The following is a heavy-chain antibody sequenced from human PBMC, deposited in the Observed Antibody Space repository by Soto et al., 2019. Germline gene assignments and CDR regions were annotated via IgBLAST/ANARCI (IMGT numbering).Heavy chain of an antibody. V-gene: IGHV1-2*04. J-gene: IGHJ6*02. CDR2: INPNSGGT. CDR1: GYTFTGYY. D-gene: IGHD4-4*01. CDR3: ARDKGYSKGTGMDV. Sequence: ASVKVSCKASGYTFTGYYMHWVRQVPGQGLEWMGWINPNSGGTNYAQKFQGWVTMTRDTSISTAYMELSRLRSDDTAVYYCARDKGYSKGTGMDVWGQGTTVTVSS.